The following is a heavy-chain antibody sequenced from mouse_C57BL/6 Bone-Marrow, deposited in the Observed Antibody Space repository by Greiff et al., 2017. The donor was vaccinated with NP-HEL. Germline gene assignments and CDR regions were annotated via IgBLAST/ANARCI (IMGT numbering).Heavy chain of an antibody. CDR1: GYTFTNYW. J-gene: IGHJ2*01. CDR2: IYPGGGYT. Sequence: LVESGAELVRPGTSVKMSCKASGYTFTNYWIGWAKQRPGHGLEWIGDIYPGGGYTNYNEKFKGKATLTADKSSSTAYMQFSSLTSEDSAIYYCARGGTAYYFDYWGQGTTLTVSS. D-gene: IGHD1-2*01. V-gene: IGHV1-63*01. CDR3: ARGGTAYYFDY.